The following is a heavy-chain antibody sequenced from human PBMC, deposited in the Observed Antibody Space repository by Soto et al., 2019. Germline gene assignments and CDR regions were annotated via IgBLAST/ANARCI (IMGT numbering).Heavy chain of an antibody. CDR2: IHYSGSI. CDR3: AREDDGGDRDYYGLDV. CDR1: GGSISYEYYH. Sequence: QVQLQQSGPGLVKPSQTLSLTCTVSGGSISYEYYHWTWIRKSPGKGLGWIGYIHYSGSIIYNPSFKSRVTISVDTSKNQFSLQLSSVTAADTAVYFCAREDDGGDRDYYGLDVWGQGTTVTVSS. V-gene: IGHV4-30-4*08. J-gene: IGHJ6*02. D-gene: IGHD2-21*02.